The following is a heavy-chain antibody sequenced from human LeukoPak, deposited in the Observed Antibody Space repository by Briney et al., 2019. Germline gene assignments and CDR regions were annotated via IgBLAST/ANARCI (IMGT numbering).Heavy chain of an antibody. CDR2: ISGTGDST. V-gene: IGHV3-23*01. CDR1: EFTFSSYG. D-gene: IGHD1-14*01. J-gene: IGHJ4*02. CDR3: ARNLYYFDY. Sequence: GGSLRLSCAASEFTFSSYGMSWVRQAPGKGLEWVSGISGTGDSTYYADSVKGRFTISRDNSKNTLYLQMSSLRAEDTAVYYCARNLYYFDYWGQGTLVTVSS.